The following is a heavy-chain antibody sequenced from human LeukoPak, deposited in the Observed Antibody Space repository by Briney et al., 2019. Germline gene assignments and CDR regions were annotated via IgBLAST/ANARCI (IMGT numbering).Heavy chain of an antibody. V-gene: IGHV1-46*01. Sequence: GASVKVSCKASGYTSTGYYMHWVRQAPGQGLEWMGGIIPIFGTANYAQKFQGRVTMTRDTSTSTVYMELSSLRSEDTAVYYCARVRGGYSYHSPYYYYYYMDVWGKGTTVTASS. D-gene: IGHD5-18*01. CDR2: IIPIFGTA. CDR1: GYTSTGYY. J-gene: IGHJ6*03. CDR3: ARVRGGYSYHSPYYYYYYMDV.